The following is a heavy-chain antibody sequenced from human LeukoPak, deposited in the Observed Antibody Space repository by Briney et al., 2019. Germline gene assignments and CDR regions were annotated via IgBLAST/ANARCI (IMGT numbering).Heavy chain of an antibody. D-gene: IGHD3-10*01. Sequence: ADTLSLICTVSGGSISSYYWRWIRQPPGKGLEWIGYIYYSGSTNYNPSLKSRVTISVDTPKKQFSLTLRSATAADTAVYYCARHSLPRITRVRGAQPIAPRDYWGQGTLVSVSS. CDR1: GGSISSYY. V-gene: IGHV4-59*08. CDR3: ARHSLPRITRVRGAQPIAPRDY. CDR2: IYYSGST. J-gene: IGHJ4*02.